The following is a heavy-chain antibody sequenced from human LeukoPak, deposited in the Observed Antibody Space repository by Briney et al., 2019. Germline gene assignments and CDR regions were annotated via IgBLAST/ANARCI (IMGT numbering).Heavy chain of an antibody. Sequence: ASVKVSCKASEYTFTWYYMHWVRQAPGQGLEWMGWINPNSGDTNYAQKFQGRVSMTRDTSISTAYMELSSLRSEDTAVYYCARGPLLGYCSGGSCDYYYYYMDVWGKGTTVTVSS. V-gene: IGHV1-2*02. D-gene: IGHD2-15*01. CDR1: EYTFTWYY. CDR3: ARGPLLGYCSGGSCDYYYYYMDV. CDR2: INPNSGDT. J-gene: IGHJ6*03.